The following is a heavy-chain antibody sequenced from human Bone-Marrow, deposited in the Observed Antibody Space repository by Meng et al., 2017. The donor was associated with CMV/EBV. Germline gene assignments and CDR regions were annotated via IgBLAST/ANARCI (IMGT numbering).Heavy chain of an antibody. V-gene: IGHV1-18*01. J-gene: IGHJ4*02. CDR3: ARGKYYFDNSGYYYY. CDR2: ISAYNGNT. CDR1: GYTFTNNA. D-gene: IGHD3-22*01. Sequence: ASVKVSCKASGYTFTNNAISWVRQAPGQGLEWMGWISAYNGNTDYAQKLQGRVTMTTDTSTSTAYMELRSLRSDDTAVYYCARGKYYFDNSGYYYYSGQGTLVTVSS.